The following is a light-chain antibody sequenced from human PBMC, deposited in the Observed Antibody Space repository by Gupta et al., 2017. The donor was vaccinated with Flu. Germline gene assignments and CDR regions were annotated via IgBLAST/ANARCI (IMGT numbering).Light chain of an antibody. Sequence: DIPMTQSPSTLPASVGDRVTITCRASQSISTWLAWYQQKPGKAPNLLIYKASSLESGVPSRFSGSGSGTEFTLTISSLHPDDFATYDCQQYNNYPLTFGGGTKVEIK. CDR3: QQYNNYPLT. CDR1: QSISTW. J-gene: IGKJ4*01. V-gene: IGKV1-5*03. CDR2: KAS.